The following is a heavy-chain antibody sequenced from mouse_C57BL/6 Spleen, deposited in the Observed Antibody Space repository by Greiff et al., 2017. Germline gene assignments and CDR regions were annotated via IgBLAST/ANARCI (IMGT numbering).Heavy chain of an antibody. Sequence: EVKLQQSGPELVKPGASVKMSCKASGYTFTDYNMHWVQQSHGKSLEWIGYINPNNGGTSYNQKFKGKATLTVNKSSSTAYMELRSLTSEDSAVYYWARAKETFTTVVATDYWGQGTTLTVSS. CDR2: INPNNGGT. V-gene: IGHV1-22*01. D-gene: IGHD1-1*01. CDR3: ARAKETFTTVVATDY. J-gene: IGHJ2*01. CDR1: GYTFTDYN.